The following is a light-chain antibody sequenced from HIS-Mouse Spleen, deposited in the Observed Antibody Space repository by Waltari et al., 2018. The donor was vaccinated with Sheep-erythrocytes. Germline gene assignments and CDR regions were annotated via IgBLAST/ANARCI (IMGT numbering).Light chain of an antibody. CDR3: AAWDDSLSGVV. J-gene: IGLJ2*01. CDR2: EVS. V-gene: IGLV2-8*01. Sequence: QSALTQPPSASGSPGQSVTISCTGTSSDVGGYNYVSWYQQHPGKAPKLLIYEVSKRSSGVPERFSGSKSGNTASLTVSGLQAEDEADYYCAAWDDSLSGVVFGGGTKLTVL. CDR1: SSDVGGYNY.